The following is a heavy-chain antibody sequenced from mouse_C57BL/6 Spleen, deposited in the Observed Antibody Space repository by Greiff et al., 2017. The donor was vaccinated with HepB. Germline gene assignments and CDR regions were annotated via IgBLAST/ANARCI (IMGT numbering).Heavy chain of an antibody. CDR3: TRGETGYYAMDY. CDR2: IYPGNSDT. Sequence: EVQLQQSGTVLARPGASVKMSCKTSGYTFTSYWMHWVKQRPGQGLEWIGAIYPGNSDTSYNQKFKGKAKLTAVTSASTAYMERSSLTNEDSAVYYCTRGETGYYAMDYWGQGTSVTVSS. CDR1: GYTFTSYW. J-gene: IGHJ4*01. V-gene: IGHV1-5*01. D-gene: IGHD4-1*01.